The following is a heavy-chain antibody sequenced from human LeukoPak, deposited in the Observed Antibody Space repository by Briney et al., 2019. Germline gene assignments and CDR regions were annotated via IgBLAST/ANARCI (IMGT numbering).Heavy chain of an antibody. CDR3: ARGGNGGSYGPNYYYYYYMDV. CDR1: GGSISSGSYY. V-gene: IGHV4-61*02. J-gene: IGHJ6*03. Sequence: PSQTLSLTCTVSGGSISSGSYYWSWIRQPAGKGLEWIGRVYTSGSTNYNPSLKSRVTISVDTSKNQFSLKLSSVTAADTAVYYCARGGNGGSYGPNYYYYYYMDVWGKGTTVTVSS. D-gene: IGHD1-26*01. CDR2: VYTSGST.